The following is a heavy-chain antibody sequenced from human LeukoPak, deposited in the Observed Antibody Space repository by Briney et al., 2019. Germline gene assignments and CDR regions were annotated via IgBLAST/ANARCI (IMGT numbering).Heavy chain of an antibody. Sequence: GGSLRLSCAASGFTFSDYYMSWIRQAPGKGREGVSYISSSGSTIYYADSLKGRFTISRDNAKNSLYLQMNSLRAEDTAVYYCARAQESGSYSDYWGQGTLVTVSS. D-gene: IGHD3-10*01. CDR2: ISSSGSTI. CDR1: GFTFSDYY. V-gene: IGHV3-11*01. CDR3: ARAQESGSYSDY. J-gene: IGHJ4*02.